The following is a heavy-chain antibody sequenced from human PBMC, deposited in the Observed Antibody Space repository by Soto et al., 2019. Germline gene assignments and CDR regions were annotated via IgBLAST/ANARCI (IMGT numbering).Heavy chain of an antibody. V-gene: IGHV3-53*01. Sequence: PVGSLRLSCAASGFTVSSNYMSWVRRAPGKGLEWVSVIYSGGSTYYADSVKGRFTISRDNSKNTLYLQMNSLRAEDTAVYYCARDIPSSGWAGGKDYWGQGTLVTVSS. CDR2: IYSGGST. CDR3: ARDIPSSGWAGGKDY. J-gene: IGHJ4*02. D-gene: IGHD6-19*01. CDR1: GFTVSSNY.